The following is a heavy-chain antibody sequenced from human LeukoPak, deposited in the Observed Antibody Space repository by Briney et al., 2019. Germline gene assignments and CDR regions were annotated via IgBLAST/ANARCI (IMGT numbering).Heavy chain of an antibody. V-gene: IGHV3-21*01. CDR1: GFTFSSYS. Sequence: GGSLRLSCAASGFTFSSYSMNWVRQAPGKGLEWVSSISRSSSYIYHADSVKGRFTISRDNAKNSLYLQMNSLRAEDTAVYYCARPYFDWLLFLGYWGQGALVTVSS. CDR3: ARPYFDWLLFLGY. D-gene: IGHD3-9*01. CDR2: ISRSSSYI. J-gene: IGHJ4*02.